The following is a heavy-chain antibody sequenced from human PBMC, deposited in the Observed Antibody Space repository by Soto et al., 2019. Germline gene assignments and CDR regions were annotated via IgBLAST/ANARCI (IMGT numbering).Heavy chain of an antibody. CDR3: AKARNPGYSGYDTMNYYFDY. CDR1: GLTFSSYA. J-gene: IGHJ4*02. Sequence: PGGSLRLSCAASGLTFSSYAMSWVRQAPGKGLEWVSAISGSGGSTYYADSVKGRFTISRDNSKNTLYLQMNSLRAEDTAVYYCAKARNPGYSGYDTMNYYFDYWGQGTLVTVSS. D-gene: IGHD5-12*01. CDR2: ISGSGGST. V-gene: IGHV3-23*01.